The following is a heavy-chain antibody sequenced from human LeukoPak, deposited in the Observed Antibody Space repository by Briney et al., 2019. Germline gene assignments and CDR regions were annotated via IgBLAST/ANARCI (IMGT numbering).Heavy chain of an antibody. Sequence: SETLSLTCTVYGGSISSSTFYWGWIRQPPGKGLEWIGSIYYSGSTYFNPSLKSRVAISIDTSKNQFSLKLSSVTAADTAVYYCARYYCSGGICYHFDYWGQGTLVTVSS. V-gene: IGHV4-39*07. J-gene: IGHJ4*02. CDR3: ARYYCSGGICYHFDY. CDR1: GGSISSSTFY. CDR2: IYYSGST. D-gene: IGHD2-15*01.